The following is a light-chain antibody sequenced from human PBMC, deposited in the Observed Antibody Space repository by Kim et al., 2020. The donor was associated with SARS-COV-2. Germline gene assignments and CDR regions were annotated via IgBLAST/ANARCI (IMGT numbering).Light chain of an antibody. CDR1: KLGDKY. Sequence: VSPGQTASITCSGDKLGDKYACWYQQKPGQSLVLVIYQDSKRPSGIPERFSGSNSGNTATLTISGTQAMDEADYYCQAWDSSPYVVFGGGTQLTVL. CDR2: QDS. V-gene: IGLV3-1*01. J-gene: IGLJ2*01. CDR3: QAWDSSPYVV.